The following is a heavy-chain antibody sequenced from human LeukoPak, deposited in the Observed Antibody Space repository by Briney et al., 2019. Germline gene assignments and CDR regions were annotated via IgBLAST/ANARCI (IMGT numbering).Heavy chain of an antibody. CDR2: VYYSGRT. V-gene: IGHV4-59*13. D-gene: IGHD3-22*01. CDR1: GGSISSYY. Sequence: SETLSLTGTVSGGSISSYYCSWIRQPPGKGLEWIGFVYYSGRTNYNASLESRVTMSVDTSKNQFSLMLRSETAADTAVYYCVRETTTEYYDSSGYYRQTEVFDAWGQGTMVTVSS. J-gene: IGHJ3*01. CDR3: VRETTTEYYDSSGYYRQTEVFDA.